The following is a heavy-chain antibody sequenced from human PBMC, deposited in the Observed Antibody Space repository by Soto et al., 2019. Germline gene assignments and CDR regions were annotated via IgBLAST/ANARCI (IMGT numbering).Heavy chain of an antibody. Sequence: QVQLVESGGGVVQPGRSLRLSCAASGFTFSNYGMHWVRQAPGKGLEWVTFISYDGRDKFYADSVKGRFTISRENSYYTLFLEMNRLSSEDTAVYYCAREAPLIDGGSDMDVWGQGATVTVSS. CDR2: ISYDGRDK. CDR1: GFTFSNYG. J-gene: IGHJ6*02. D-gene: IGHD3-16*01. CDR3: AREAPLIDGGSDMDV. V-gene: IGHV3-30*03.